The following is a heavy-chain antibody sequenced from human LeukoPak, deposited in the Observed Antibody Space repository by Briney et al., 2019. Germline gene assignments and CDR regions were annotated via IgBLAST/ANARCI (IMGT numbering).Heavy chain of an antibody. Sequence: ASVKVSYKASGYTFTSYYMHWVRQAPGQGLEWMGIINPSGGSTSYAQKFQGRVTMTRDTSTSTVYMELSSLRSEDTAIYYCARDLGDYGDYVGNDYWGQGTLVTVSS. V-gene: IGHV1-46*01. CDR1: GYTFTSYY. D-gene: IGHD4-17*01. CDR2: INPSGGST. CDR3: ARDLGDYGDYVGNDY. J-gene: IGHJ4*02.